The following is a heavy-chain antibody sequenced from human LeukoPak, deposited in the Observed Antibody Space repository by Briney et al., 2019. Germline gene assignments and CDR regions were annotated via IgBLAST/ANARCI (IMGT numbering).Heavy chain of an antibody. CDR1: GFTFSDHN. V-gene: IGHV3-48*01. CDR2: ITSTSSAI. J-gene: IGHJ4*02. D-gene: IGHD6-19*01. Sequence: GGSLRLSCAASGFTFSDHNMKWFRQAPGKGLECISCITSTSSAIYYADSVKGRFTISRDNAKNSLYLQMNSLRAEDTAVYYCARARWLDYWGQGTLVTVSS. CDR3: ARARWLDY.